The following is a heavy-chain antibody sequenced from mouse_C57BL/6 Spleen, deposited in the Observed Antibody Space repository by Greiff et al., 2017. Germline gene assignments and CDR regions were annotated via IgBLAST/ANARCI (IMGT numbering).Heavy chain of an antibody. D-gene: IGHD1-1*01. V-gene: IGHV1-53*01. CDR3: ARSGGSSSDAMDC. J-gene: IGHJ4*01. Sequence: VQLQQPGTELVKPGASVKLSCKASGYTFTSYWMHWVKQRPGQGLEWIGNINPSNGGTNYNEKFKSKATLTVDKSSSTAYMQLSSLTSEDSAVYYCARSGGSSSDAMDCWGQGPSVTVSS. CDR2: INPSNGGT. CDR1: GYTFTSYW.